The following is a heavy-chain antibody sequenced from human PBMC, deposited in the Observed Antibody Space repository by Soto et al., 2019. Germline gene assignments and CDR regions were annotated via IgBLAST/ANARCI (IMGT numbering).Heavy chain of an antibody. D-gene: IGHD3-10*01. CDR2: ITSGGST. V-gene: IGHV3-23*01. CDR1: GFTFSSYA. Sequence: PGGSLRLSCAASGFTFSSYAMSWVRQAPGKGLEWVSAITSGGSTYFADSVKGRFTISRDNSKNTLSLQMNSLRAEDTAVYYCAKDRCLYGSPSGGAFDIWRQGTMVTVPS. J-gene: IGHJ3*02. CDR3: AKDRCLYGSPSGGAFDI.